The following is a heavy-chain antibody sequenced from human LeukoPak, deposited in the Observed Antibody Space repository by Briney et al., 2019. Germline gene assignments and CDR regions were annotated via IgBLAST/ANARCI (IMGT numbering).Heavy chain of an antibody. CDR1: GYTFTGYY. V-gene: IGHV1-2*02. CDR2: INPNSGGT. D-gene: IGHD6-19*01. CDR3: ARAQDSSGWSSSDAFDI. Sequence: ASVKVSCKASGYTFTGYYMHWVRQAPGQGLEWMGWINPNSGGTNYAQKFQGRVTMTRDTSISTAYMELSRLRSDDTAVYYCARAQDSSGWSSSDAFDIWGQGTMVTVSS. J-gene: IGHJ3*02.